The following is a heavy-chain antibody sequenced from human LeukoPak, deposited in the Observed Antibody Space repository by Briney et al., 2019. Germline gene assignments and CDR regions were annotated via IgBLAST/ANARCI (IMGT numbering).Heavy chain of an antibody. V-gene: IGHV1-69*02. Sequence: SVKVSCKASGGTFSSYTISWVRQAPGQGLEWMGRIIPILGIANYAQKFQGRVTITADKSTSTAYMELSSLRSEDTAVYYCARPDYDFWSGYHYYMDVWGKGTTVTVSS. CDR3: ARPDYDFWSGYHYYMDV. CDR1: GGTFSSYT. J-gene: IGHJ6*03. CDR2: IIPILGIA. D-gene: IGHD3-3*01.